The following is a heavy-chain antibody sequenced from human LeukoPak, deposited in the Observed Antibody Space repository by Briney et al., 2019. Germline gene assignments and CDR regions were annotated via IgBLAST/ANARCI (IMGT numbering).Heavy chain of an antibody. CDR2: ISSSSSTI. CDR1: GFTFNSYN. CDR3: ARAYSSSSGRDAFDS. Sequence: PGGSLRLSCAASGFTFNSYNMNWVRQAPGKGLEWVSYISSSSSTIYYADSVKGRFTISRDSAKTSLFLQMNSLRDEHTAVYYCARAYSSSSGRDAFDSWGLGTLVTVSS. D-gene: IGHD6-6*01. V-gene: IGHV3-48*02. J-gene: IGHJ3*02.